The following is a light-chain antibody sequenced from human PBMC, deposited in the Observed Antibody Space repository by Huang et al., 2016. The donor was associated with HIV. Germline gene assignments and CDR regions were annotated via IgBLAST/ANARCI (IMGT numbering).Light chain of an antibody. CDR1: QSVLYSLSKKNY. CDR3: LQYYSVPQT. Sequence: DIVMTQSPDSLAVSPGGRATINCKSSQSVLYSLSKKNYLAWFQQQPGRPPKLLIYWATTRESGVPDRFSGSGSGTDFTLTINNLQAEDVAVYFCLQYYSVPQTFGHGTKVEI. V-gene: IGKV4-1*01. J-gene: IGKJ1*01. CDR2: WAT.